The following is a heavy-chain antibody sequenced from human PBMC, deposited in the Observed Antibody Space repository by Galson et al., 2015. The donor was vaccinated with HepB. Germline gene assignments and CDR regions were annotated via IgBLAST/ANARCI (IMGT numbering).Heavy chain of an antibody. CDR2: ISSSSSTI. J-gene: IGHJ6*02. CDR3: ARDRGGSGTYLSYYYGMDV. V-gene: IGHV3-48*04. CDR1: GFTFSSYN. Sequence: SLRLSCAASGFTFSSYNMNWVRQAPGKGLEWVSYISSSSSTIYYADSVKGRFTISRDNAKNSLYLQMNSLRAEDTAVYYCARDRGGSGTYLSYYYGMDVRGQGTTVTVSS. D-gene: IGHD3-10*01.